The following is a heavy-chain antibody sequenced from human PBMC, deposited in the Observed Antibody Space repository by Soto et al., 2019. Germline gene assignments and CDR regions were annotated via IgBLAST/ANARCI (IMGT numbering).Heavy chain of an antibody. CDR3: ARGRGGNWNYELDY. J-gene: IGHJ4*02. CDR1: GFTVSSNY. V-gene: IGHV3-53*01. D-gene: IGHD1-7*01. Sequence: PGGSLRLSCAASGFTVSSNYMSWVRQAPGKGLEWVSVIYSGGSTYYADSVKGRFTISRDNSKNTLYLQMNSLRAEDTAVYYCARGRGGNWNYELDYWGQGTLVTVSS. CDR2: IYSGGST.